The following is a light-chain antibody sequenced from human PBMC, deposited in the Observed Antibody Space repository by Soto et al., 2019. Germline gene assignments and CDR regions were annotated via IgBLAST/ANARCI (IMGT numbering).Light chain of an antibody. CDR3: QQYVHRYN. CDR1: QDISMY. CDR2: DAS. Sequence: DIQMTQSPSSLSASVGDRVTITCQASQDISMYLNWYQQKPGKAPKLLIYDASILEPGVPSRFSGSGSGTDFSLNIGSLQPEDIATYYCQQYVHRYNFGQGTKLEIK. J-gene: IGKJ2*01. V-gene: IGKV1-33*01.